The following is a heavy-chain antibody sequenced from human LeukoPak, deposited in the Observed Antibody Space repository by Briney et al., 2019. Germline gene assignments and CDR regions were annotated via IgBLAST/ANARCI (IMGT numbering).Heavy chain of an antibody. CDR1: GFTFSSYS. V-gene: IGHV3-48*04. CDR3: ATGIRSSSYYYYYGMDV. CDR2: ISSSSSTI. Sequence: PGGSLRLSCAASGFTFSSYSMNWVRQAPGKGLEWVSYISSSSSTIYYADSVKGRFTISRDNAKNSLYLQMNSLRAEDTAVYYCATGIRSSSYYYYYGMDVWGQGTTVTVSS. D-gene: IGHD3-16*01. J-gene: IGHJ6*02.